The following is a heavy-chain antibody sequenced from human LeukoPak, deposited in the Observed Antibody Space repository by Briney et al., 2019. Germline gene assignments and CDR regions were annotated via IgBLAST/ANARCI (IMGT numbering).Heavy chain of an antibody. V-gene: IGHV4-34*01. J-gene: IGHJ4*02. CDR1: GGSFSGYY. D-gene: IGHD5-18*01. Sequence: PSETLSLTCDVYGGSFSGYYWGWIRQPPGKGLEWIGEINHSGSTNYNPSLKRRVTISADTSKNQFSLKLSSVTAADTAVYYCARFSSRDSAMVTDYWGQGTLVTVSS. CDR3: ARFSSRDSAMVTDY. CDR2: INHSGST.